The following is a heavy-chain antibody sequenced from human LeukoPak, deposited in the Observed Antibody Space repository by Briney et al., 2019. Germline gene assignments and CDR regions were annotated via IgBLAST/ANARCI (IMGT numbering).Heavy chain of an antibody. CDR2: IWYDGRTK. CDR1: GFTFSSYG. D-gene: IGHD5-12*01. Sequence: GGSLRLSCTASGFTFSSYGIHWVRQAPGKGLEWVAVIWYDGRTKYYADSVKGRFTISRDNSKNTLYLQMNSLRAEDTAVYYCARDFEYSSSTGVYWGQGTLVTVSS. J-gene: IGHJ4*02. V-gene: IGHV3-33*08. CDR3: ARDFEYSSSTGVY.